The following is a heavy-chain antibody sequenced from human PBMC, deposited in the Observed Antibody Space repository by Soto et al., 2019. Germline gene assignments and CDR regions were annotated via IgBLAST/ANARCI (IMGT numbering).Heavy chain of an antibody. Sequence: SDTLSLTCTVSGGSISSYYWSWIRQPPGKGLEWIGYIYYSGSTNYNPSLKSRVTISVDTSKNQFSLKLSSVTAADTAVYYCARDPSHCSSTSCYEIDAFDIWGQGTMVTVSS. CDR1: GGSISSYY. J-gene: IGHJ3*02. CDR3: ARDPSHCSSTSCYEIDAFDI. D-gene: IGHD2-2*01. V-gene: IGHV4-59*01. CDR2: IYYSGST.